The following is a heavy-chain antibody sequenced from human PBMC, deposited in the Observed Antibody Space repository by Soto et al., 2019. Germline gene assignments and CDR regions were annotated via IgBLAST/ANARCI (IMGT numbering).Heavy chain of an antibody. CDR2: MNPNSGNT. V-gene: IGHV1-8*01. CDR3: ARGVYDFWSSLGTDV. Sequence: GASVKVSCKASGYTFTSYDINWVRQATVQGLEWMGWMNPNSGNTGYAQKFQGRVTMIRNTSISTAYMELSSLRSEDTAVYYCARGVYDFWSSLGTDVWGQGTTVTVSS. D-gene: IGHD3-3*01. J-gene: IGHJ6*02. CDR1: GYTFTSYD.